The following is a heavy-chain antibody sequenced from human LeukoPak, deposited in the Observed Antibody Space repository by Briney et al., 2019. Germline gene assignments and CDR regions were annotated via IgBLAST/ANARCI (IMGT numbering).Heavy chain of an antibody. V-gene: IGHV3-21*01. D-gene: IGHD3-10*01. CDR1: GFTFSSCS. CDR2: ISSSSSYI. CDR3: ARGLWFGELSLGY. J-gene: IGHJ4*02. Sequence: PGGSLRLSCAASGFTFSSCSMNWVRQAPGKGLEWVSSISSSSSYIYYADSVKGRFTISRDNAKNSLYLQMNSLRAEDTAVYYCARGLWFGELSLGYWGRGTLVTVSS.